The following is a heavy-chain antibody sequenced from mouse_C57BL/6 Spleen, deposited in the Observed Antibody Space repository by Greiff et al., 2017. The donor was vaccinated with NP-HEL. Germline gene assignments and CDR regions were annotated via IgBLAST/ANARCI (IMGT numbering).Heavy chain of an antibody. J-gene: IGHJ2*01. CDR3: TIYYYGSSY. Sequence: QVQLKESGAELVRPGASVTLSCKASGYTFTDYEMHWVKQTPVHGLEWIGAIDPETGGTAYNQKFKGKAILTADKSSSTAYMELRSLTSEDSAVYYCTIYYYGSSYWGQGTTLTVSS. CDR2: IDPETGGT. V-gene: IGHV1-15*01. CDR1: GYTFTDYE. D-gene: IGHD1-1*01.